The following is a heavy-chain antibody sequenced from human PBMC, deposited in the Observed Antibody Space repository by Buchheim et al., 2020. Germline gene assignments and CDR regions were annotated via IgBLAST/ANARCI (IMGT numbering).Heavy chain of an antibody. CDR1: GGSISSSSYY. V-gene: IGHV4-39*01. Sequence: QLQLQESGPGLVKPSETLSLTCTVSGGSISSSSYYWGWIRQPPGKGLEWIGSIYYSGSTYYNPSLKSRVTISVDTSKNQFSLKLSSVTAADTAVYYCARHPGPKDYYGSGSPPFYFDYWGQGTL. D-gene: IGHD3-10*01. CDR2: IYYSGST. CDR3: ARHPGPKDYYGSGSPPFYFDY. J-gene: IGHJ4*02.